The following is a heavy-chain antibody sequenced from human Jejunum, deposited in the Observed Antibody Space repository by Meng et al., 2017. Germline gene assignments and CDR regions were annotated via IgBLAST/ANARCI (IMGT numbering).Heavy chain of an antibody. CDR3: ARDGYNHVAFDC. D-gene: IGHD5-24*01. J-gene: IGHJ4*02. CDR1: GFTLNSYA. Sequence: GGSLRLSCAGSGFTLNSYAMSWVRQAPGKVLEWVSFSGGTGATTSYADSVKGRFTISRDNLRNTLYLQMDSVRVEDSAVYYCARDGYNHVAFDCWGQGILVTVSS. CDR2: SGGTGATT. V-gene: IGHV3-23*01.